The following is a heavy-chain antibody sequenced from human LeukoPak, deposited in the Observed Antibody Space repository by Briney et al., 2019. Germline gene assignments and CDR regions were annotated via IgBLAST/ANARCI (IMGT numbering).Heavy chain of an antibody. D-gene: IGHD6-19*01. CDR2: ISAYNGNT. Sequence: ASVKVSCTASGYTFTIYGISWVRQAPGQGLEWMGWISAYNGNTNYAQKLQGRVTMTTDTSTGTAYMELRSLRSDDTAVYYCARLADVGAFDYWGQGTLVTVSS. V-gene: IGHV1-18*04. J-gene: IGHJ4*02. CDR3: ARLADVGAFDY. CDR1: GYTFTIYG.